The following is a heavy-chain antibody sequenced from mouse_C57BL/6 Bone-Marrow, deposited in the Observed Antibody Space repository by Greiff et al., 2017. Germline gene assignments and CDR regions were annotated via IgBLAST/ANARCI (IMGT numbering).Heavy chain of an antibody. CDR3: TRSLIYYGTNY. CDR2: IDPEDGET. CDR1: GFTINDYY. J-gene: IGHJ2*01. V-gene: IGHV14-2*01. Sequence: EVQLQQSGAELVKPGASVKLSCTASGFTINDYYIHWVKQRTEQGLEWIGRIDPEDGETKYAPKFQDKATITADTSSNTAYLQLSSLTFEDTAVYYCTRSLIYYGTNYWGQGTTLTVSS. D-gene: IGHD1-1*01.